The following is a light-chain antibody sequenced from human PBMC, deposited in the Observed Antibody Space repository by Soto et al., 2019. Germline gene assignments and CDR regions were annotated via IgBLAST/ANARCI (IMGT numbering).Light chain of an antibody. V-gene: IGKV3-20*01. Sequence: EIVMTHSPVTLSVSPGERTTLSCRASQSVSSNLAWYQQKPGQAPRLLIFGASSRATGIPDKFSGSGSGTDFTLTISRLEPDDFAVYYCQHYGSSSWTFGQGTKVDI. CDR3: QHYGSSSWT. J-gene: IGKJ1*01. CDR1: QSVSSN. CDR2: GAS.